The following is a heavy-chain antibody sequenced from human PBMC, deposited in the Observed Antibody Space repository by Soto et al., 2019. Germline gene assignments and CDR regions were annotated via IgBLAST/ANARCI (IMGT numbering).Heavy chain of an antibody. J-gene: IGHJ5*02. CDR3: AKTMAMVRGVKGWFDP. V-gene: IGHV4-30-4*01. D-gene: IGHD3-10*01. CDR1: GGSISSGDYY. Sequence: SETLSLTCTVSGGSISSGDYYWSWIRQPPGKGLEWIGYIYYSGSTYYNPSLKSRVTISVDTSKNQFSLKLSSVTAADTAVYYCAKTMAMVRGVKGWFDPWGQGTLVTVSS. CDR2: IYYSGST.